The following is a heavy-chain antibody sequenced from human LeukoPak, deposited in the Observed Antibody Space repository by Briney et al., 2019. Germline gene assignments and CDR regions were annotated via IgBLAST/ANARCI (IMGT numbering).Heavy chain of an antibody. D-gene: IGHD6-13*01. J-gene: IGHJ6*03. CDR1: GFTFSSYW. CDR2: IKKDGSEK. Sequence: GGSLRLSCAASGFTFSSYWMSWVRQAPGKGLEWVANIKKDGSEKKYVDPVKGRFTISRDNADNLLFLQMNSLRAEDTGLYYCARDATTAVGWVYMDVWGKGTTVTISS. V-gene: IGHV3-7*01. CDR3: ARDATTAVGWVYMDV.